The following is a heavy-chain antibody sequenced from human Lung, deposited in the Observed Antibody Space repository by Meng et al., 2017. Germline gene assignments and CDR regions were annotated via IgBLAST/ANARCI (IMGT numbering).Heavy chain of an antibody. D-gene: IGHD6-19*01. CDR3: VRSSAWVRTGFDP. J-gene: IGHJ5*02. Sequence: RVQATGAGLVRPSEALSLTCSVSGGSISTSGYYWGWIRQPPGKGLEWIGSIGHSGFTYYTPSLKSRVAVSLDTSKSQFSLMLTSVTAADTAVYYCVRSSAWVRTGFDPWGQGTLVTVSS. V-gene: IGHV4-39*01. CDR2: IGHSGFT. CDR1: GGSISTSGYY.